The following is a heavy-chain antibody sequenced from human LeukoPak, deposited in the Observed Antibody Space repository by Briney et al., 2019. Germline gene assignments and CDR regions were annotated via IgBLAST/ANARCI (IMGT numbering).Heavy chain of an antibody. V-gene: IGHV3-23*01. Sequence: GGSLRLSCAASGFTFSSYSMNWVRQAPGKGLEWVSAISGSGGSTYYADSVKGRFTISRDNSKNTLYLQMNSPRAEDTAVYYCAKDGGYDFGDPPGDFDYWGQGTLVTVSS. CDR2: ISGSGGST. D-gene: IGHD5-12*01. CDR1: GFTFSSYS. J-gene: IGHJ4*02. CDR3: AKDGGYDFGDPPGDFDY.